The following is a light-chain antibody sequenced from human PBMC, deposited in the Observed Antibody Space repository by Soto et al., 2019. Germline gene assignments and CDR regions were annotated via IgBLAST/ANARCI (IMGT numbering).Light chain of an antibody. V-gene: IGKV1-39*01. CDR1: QSISNY. CDR2: AAS. CDR3: QESYNMPWT. Sequence: DVQVTQSPSSLSASVGDRVTITCRTSQSISNYLNWYQQKPGEAPKLLIYAASSLQSGVPSRFSGSGSGTEFTLTISSLQLEDFATYSCQESYNMPWTFXQGTKADIK. J-gene: IGKJ1*01.